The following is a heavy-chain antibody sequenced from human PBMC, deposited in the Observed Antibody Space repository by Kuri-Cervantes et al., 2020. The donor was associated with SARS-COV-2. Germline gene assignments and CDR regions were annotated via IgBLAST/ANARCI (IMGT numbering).Heavy chain of an antibody. CDR1: GFTFSSYG. CDR3: AREALRGSGGYYNDPGAFDI. J-gene: IGHJ3*02. D-gene: IGHD3-10*01. CDR2: IWYDGSNK. Sequence: GGSLRLSCAASGFTFSSYGMHWVRQAPGKGLEWVAVIWYDGSNKYYADSVKGRFTISRDNSKNTLYLQMNSLRAEDAAVYYCAREALRGSGGYYNDPGAFDIWGQGTMVTVSS. V-gene: IGHV3-33*08.